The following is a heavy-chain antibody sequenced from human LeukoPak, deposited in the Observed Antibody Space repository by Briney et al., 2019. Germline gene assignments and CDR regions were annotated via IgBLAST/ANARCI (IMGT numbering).Heavy chain of an antibody. CDR2: IKQDGSEK. CDR3: ARDGDYYDSSGYYWGYYYYYYMDV. CDR1: GFTFSSYW. Sequence: PGGSLRLSCAASGFTFSSYWMSWVRQAPGKGLEWVANIKQDGSEKDYVDSVKGRFTISRDTAKNSLYLQMNSLRAEDTAVYYCARDGDYYDSSGYYWGYYYYYYMDVWGKGTTVTISS. D-gene: IGHD3-22*01. V-gene: IGHV3-7*01. J-gene: IGHJ6*03.